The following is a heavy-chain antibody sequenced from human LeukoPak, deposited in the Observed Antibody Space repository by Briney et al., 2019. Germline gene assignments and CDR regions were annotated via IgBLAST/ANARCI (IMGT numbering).Heavy chain of an antibody. Sequence: PSETLSLTCTVSGGSMSNDYWSWIRQPPGKGLEWIGYIYYSGGTSYNPSLKSRVTISVDTSKNQFSLKLSSVTAADTAVYYCARFRVGSGWYFDYWGQGTLVTVSS. V-gene: IGHV4-59*08. CDR1: GGSMSNDY. J-gene: IGHJ4*02. D-gene: IGHD6-19*01. CDR3: ARFRVGSGWYFDY. CDR2: IYYSGGT.